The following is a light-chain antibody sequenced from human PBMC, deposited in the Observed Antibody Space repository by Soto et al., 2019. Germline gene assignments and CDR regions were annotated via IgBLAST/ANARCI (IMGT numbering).Light chain of an antibody. Sequence: QSVLTQPASVSGSPGQSITISCTGTSSDVGSYNLVSWYQHHPGTAPKLMIYEGSERPSGVSNRFSGSKSANTASLTISGLQAEDEADYFCCSYVGSSTWVFGGGTKVTVL. CDR1: SSDVGSYNL. V-gene: IGLV2-23*01. CDR3: CSYVGSSTWV. CDR2: EGS. J-gene: IGLJ3*02.